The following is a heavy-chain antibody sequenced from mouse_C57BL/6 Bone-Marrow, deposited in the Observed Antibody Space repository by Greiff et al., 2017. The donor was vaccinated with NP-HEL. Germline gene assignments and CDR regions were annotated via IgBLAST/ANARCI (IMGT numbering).Heavy chain of an antibody. CDR3: ARPGSSYWYFDV. CDR1: GYTFTSYW. J-gene: IGHJ1*03. Sequence: QVQLKQPGAELVKPGASVKLSCKASGYTFTSYWMHWVKQRPGQGLEWIGMIHPNSGSTNYNEKFKSKATLTVDKSSSTAYMQLSSLTSEDSAVYYGARPGSSYWYFDVWGTGTTVTVSS. D-gene: IGHD1-1*01. V-gene: IGHV1-64*01. CDR2: IHPNSGST.